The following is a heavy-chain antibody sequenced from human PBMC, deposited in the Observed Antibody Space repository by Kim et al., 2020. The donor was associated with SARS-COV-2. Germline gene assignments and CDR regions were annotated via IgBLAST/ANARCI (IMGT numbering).Heavy chain of an antibody. CDR2: ISAYNGNT. J-gene: IGHJ6*02. D-gene: IGHD3-10*01. CDR3: ARDVGDKHNLSRRPVLLWFGEKDRLRYYYGMDV. Sequence: ASVKVSCKASGYTFTSYGISWVRQAPGQGLEWMGWISAYNGNTNYAQKLQGRVTMTTDTSTSTAYMELRSLRSDDTAVYYCARDVGDKHNLSRRPVLLWFGEKDRLRYYYGMDVWGQGTTVTVSS. V-gene: IGHV1-18*01. CDR1: GYTFTSYG.